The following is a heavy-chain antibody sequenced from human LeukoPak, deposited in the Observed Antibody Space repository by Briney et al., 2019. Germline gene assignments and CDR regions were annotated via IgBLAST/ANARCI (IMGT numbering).Heavy chain of an antibody. CDR3: ARDISGCYGSGSRFDY. CDR1: GGTFSSYA. D-gene: IGHD3-10*01. Sequence: SVKVSCKASGGTFSSYAISWVRQAPGQGLEWMGRIIPILGIANYAQKFQGRVTITADKSTSTAYMELSSLRSEDTAVYYCARDISGCYGSGSRFDYWGQETLVTVSS. CDR2: IIPILGIA. J-gene: IGHJ4*02. V-gene: IGHV1-69*04.